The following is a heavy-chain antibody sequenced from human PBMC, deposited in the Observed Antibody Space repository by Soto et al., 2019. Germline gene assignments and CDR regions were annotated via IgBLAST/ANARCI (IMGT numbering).Heavy chain of an antibody. J-gene: IGHJ6*02. V-gene: IGHV1-69*01. Sequence: QVQLVQSGAELRKPGSSVKVSCKASGGTFSDSTINWVRQAPGQRLEWMGGIIPIFDTANYAEKFQGRDTITADESTSTSFMEGSSLRSEDTAVYYCARNGTLTGYSYGMDVWGQGTMVTVSS. CDR3: ARNGTLTGYSYGMDV. CDR2: IIPIFDTA. D-gene: IGHD1-1*01. CDR1: GGTFSDST.